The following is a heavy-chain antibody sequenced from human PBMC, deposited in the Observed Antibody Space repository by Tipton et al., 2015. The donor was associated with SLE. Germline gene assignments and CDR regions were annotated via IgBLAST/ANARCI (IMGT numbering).Heavy chain of an antibody. J-gene: IGHJ4*02. D-gene: IGHD7-27*01. Sequence: GLVKPSETLSLTCSVSGGSISSNYWIWIRQPPGKGLEWIGYISYGGGTNYNPSLKSRVTISVDTSKNQLSLNLSSVTAADTALYYCARDTGVDIDYWGQGTLVTVSS. V-gene: IGHV4-59*01. CDR1: GGSISSNY. CDR3: ARDTGVDIDY. CDR2: ISYGGGT.